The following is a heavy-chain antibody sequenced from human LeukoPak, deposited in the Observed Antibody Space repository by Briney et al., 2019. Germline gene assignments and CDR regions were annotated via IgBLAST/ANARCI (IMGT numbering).Heavy chain of an antibody. CDR2: IYTSGST. D-gene: IGHD5-24*01. V-gene: IGHV4-4*07. CDR1: GGSISSYY. J-gene: IGHJ3*02. CDR3: ASMAEEMATIPNAFDI. Sequence: PSETLSLTCTVSGGSISSYYWSWIRQPAGKGLEWIGRIYTSGSTNYNPSLKSRVTMSVDTSKNQFSLKLSSVTAADTAVYYCASMAEEMATIPNAFDIWGQGTMVTVSS.